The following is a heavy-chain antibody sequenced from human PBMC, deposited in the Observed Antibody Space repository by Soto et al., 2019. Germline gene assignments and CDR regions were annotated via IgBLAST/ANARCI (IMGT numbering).Heavy chain of an antibody. CDR1: GVSIGGTSYY. CDR3: ARKPASAIFDY. D-gene: IGHD2-15*01. J-gene: IGHJ4*02. V-gene: IGHV4-39*02. CDR2: IHSSGST. Sequence: SDTLSLTCAVSGVSIGGTSYYWGWIRQPPGQGLEWIGTIHSSGSTYYNPSLRRRVTISVDTSKNHFSLRLTSVSAADTAIYFCARKPASAIFDYWGQGSLVTVSS.